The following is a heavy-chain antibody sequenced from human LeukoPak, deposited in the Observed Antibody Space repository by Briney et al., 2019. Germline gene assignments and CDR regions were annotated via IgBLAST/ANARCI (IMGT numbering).Heavy chain of an antibody. D-gene: IGHD6-6*01. Sequence: PPGGSLRLSCAASGFTLSTYTMNWVRQAPGKGLQWFSYISSSSSTIYYADSVKGRFTISRDNAKNSLYLQMNSLRDEDTAVYYCAREYSSSSGRAFDIWGQGTMVTVSS. J-gene: IGHJ3*02. V-gene: IGHV3-48*02. CDR3: AREYSSSSGRAFDI. CDR2: ISSSSSTI. CDR1: GFTLSTYT.